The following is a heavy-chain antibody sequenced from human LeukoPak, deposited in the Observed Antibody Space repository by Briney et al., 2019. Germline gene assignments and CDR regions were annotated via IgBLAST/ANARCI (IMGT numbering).Heavy chain of an antibody. Sequence: SETLSLTCTVSGDSISSGSYYWGWIRQPPGKGLEWIGSMYFSGNTYYNPSLKSRVTISIDAYENQFSLKLNSVTAADTAVYYCARVIAVAGSDYYGMDVWGQGTTVTVSS. CDR1: GDSISSGSYY. CDR3: ARVIAVAGSDYYGMDV. D-gene: IGHD6-19*01. CDR2: MYFSGNT. V-gene: IGHV4-39*07. J-gene: IGHJ6*02.